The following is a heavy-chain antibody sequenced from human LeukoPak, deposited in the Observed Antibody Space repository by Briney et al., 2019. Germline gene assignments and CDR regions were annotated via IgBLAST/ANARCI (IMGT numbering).Heavy chain of an antibody. Sequence: GGSLRLSCAASGFTFSSYSMHWVRQAPGKGLEWAAVLSTIGGREYYADSVKGRFTISRDTSKNTLYLQMDGLRVEDTALYYCARPFAGAPFVLWGRGPLVSVSS. CDR3: ARPFAGAPFVL. V-gene: IGHV3-30*04. D-gene: IGHD3-10*01. CDR1: GFTFSSYS. CDR2: LSTIGGRE. J-gene: IGHJ2*01.